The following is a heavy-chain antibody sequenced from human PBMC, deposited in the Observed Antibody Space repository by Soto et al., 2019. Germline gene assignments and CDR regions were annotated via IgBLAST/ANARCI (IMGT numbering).Heavy chain of an antibody. CDR3: ASVTRVTIFGPADNWFDP. Sequence: ASVKVSCKASGYTFTSYGISWVRQAPGQGLEWMGLISDYNGNTNYAQKLQGRVTMTTDTSTSTAYMELRSLRSDDTAVYYCASVTRVTIFGPADNWFDPWGQGTLVTVSS. V-gene: IGHV1-18*01. CDR1: GYTFTSYG. J-gene: IGHJ5*02. CDR2: ISDYNGNT. D-gene: IGHD3-3*01.